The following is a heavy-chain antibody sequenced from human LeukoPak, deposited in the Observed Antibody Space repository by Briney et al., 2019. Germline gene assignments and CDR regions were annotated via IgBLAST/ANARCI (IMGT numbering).Heavy chain of an antibody. CDR3: ARHVGRYYFDF. J-gene: IGHJ4*02. Sequence: SETLSLTCTVSGGSISSYYWSWIRQPPGKGLEWIGYIYYSGSTNYNPSLKSRVTISVDTSKNQFSLKLSSVTAADAAVYYCARHVGRYYFDFWGQGTLVTVSS. CDR2: IYYSGST. V-gene: IGHV4-59*08. CDR1: GGSISSYY.